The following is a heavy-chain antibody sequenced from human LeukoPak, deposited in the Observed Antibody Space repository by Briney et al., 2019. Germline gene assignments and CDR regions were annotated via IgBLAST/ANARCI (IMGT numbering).Heavy chain of an antibody. CDR1: GGSISSSSYY. J-gene: IGHJ4*02. CDR3: ATTGKWELPAF. Sequence: SETLSLTCTVSGGSISSSSYYWGWIRRPPGKGLEWIGSIYYSGSTYYNPSLKSRVTISVDTSKNQFSLKLSSVTAADTAVYYCATTGKWELPAFWGQGTLVTVSS. D-gene: IGHD1-26*01. V-gene: IGHV4-39*07. CDR2: IYYSGST.